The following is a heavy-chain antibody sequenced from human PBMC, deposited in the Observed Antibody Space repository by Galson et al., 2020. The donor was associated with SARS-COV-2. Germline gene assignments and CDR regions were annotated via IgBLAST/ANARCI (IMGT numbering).Heavy chain of an antibody. D-gene: IGHD6-13*01. V-gene: IGHV3-53*04. Sequence: GGSLRLSCAPSGFTVSSNSMSWVRQAPGNGLEWVQVIYSGGSPYYDASLKGRFTISRHNSKNTLYLQMNSLRAEDTAVYYCARDGSSSWYSWFYPWGQGTLVTVSS. CDR1: GFTVSSNS. CDR2: IYSGGSP. CDR3: ARDGSSSWYSWFYP. J-gene: IGHJ5*02.